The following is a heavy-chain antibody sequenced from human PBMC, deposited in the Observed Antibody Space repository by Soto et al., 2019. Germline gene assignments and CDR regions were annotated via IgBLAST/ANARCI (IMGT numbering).Heavy chain of an antibody. D-gene: IGHD2-15*01. V-gene: IGHV3-48*02. Sequence: VGSLRLSCAASGFTFSNCGMNWVRQTPGKGLEWVSYISDSGATKHYADSVKGRFTISRDNGKDSLYLQMNSLRDEDTAVYFCARCSRNSCYSYGVDVWGQGATVTVSS. CDR3: ARCSRNSCYSYGVDV. CDR2: ISDSGATK. J-gene: IGHJ6*02. CDR1: GFTFSNCG.